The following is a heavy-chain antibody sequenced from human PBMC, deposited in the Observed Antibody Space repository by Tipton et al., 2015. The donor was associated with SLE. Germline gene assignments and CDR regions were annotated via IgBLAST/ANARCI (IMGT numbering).Heavy chain of an antibody. CDR2: IYYSGNT. V-gene: IGHV4-39*07. Sequence: GLVKPSETLSLICTVSGGSITSSSYYWGWIRQPPGKGLEWIGNIYYSGNTYYNPSLKSRVTISGDTSKNQFSLKLSSVTAADTAVYYCARDRRGWYFDLWGRGTLVTVSS. CDR1: GGSITSSSYY. CDR3: ARDRRGWYFDL. J-gene: IGHJ2*01. D-gene: IGHD3-10*01.